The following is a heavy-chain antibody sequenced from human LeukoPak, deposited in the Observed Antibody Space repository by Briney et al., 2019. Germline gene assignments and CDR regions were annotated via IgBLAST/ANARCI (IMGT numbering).Heavy chain of an antibody. Sequence: SETLSLTCTVSGGSISSYYWSWIRQPAGKGLEWIGRIYTSGSTNYNPSLKSRVTMSVDTSKNQFSLKLSSVTAADTAVYYCARDHVSGAAMVLADYWGQGTLVTASS. CDR2: IYTSGST. V-gene: IGHV4-4*07. J-gene: IGHJ4*02. D-gene: IGHD5-18*01. CDR1: GGSISSYY. CDR3: ARDHVSGAAMVLADY.